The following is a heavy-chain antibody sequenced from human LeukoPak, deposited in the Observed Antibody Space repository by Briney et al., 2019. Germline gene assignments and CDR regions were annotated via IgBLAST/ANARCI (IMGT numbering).Heavy chain of an antibody. J-gene: IGHJ5*02. V-gene: IGHV4-59*08. CDR1: GGSISSHY. Sequence: SETLSLTCTVSGGSISSHYWSWIRQPPGKGLEWIGHIYYSGSTNYNPSLKSRVTISVDTSRNQFSLRLSSMTAADTAVYYCAGNTVTASQFWFAPWGQGTLVTVSS. CDR3: AGNTVTASQFWFAP. CDR2: IYYSGST. D-gene: IGHD2-21*02.